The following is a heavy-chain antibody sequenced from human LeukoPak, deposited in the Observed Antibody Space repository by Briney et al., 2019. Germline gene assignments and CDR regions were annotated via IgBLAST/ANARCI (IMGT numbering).Heavy chain of an antibody. CDR1: GFTFSSYW. Sequence: GGSLRLSCAASGFTFSSYWMSWVRQAPGKGLEWVSSISGSSSYIYYADSVKGRFTISRHNAKNSLYLQMNSLRAEDTAVYYCARGTYYHDSSGYCDYWGQGTLVTVSS. CDR3: ARGTYYHDSSGYCDY. D-gene: IGHD3-22*01. V-gene: IGHV3-21*01. J-gene: IGHJ4*02. CDR2: ISGSSSYI.